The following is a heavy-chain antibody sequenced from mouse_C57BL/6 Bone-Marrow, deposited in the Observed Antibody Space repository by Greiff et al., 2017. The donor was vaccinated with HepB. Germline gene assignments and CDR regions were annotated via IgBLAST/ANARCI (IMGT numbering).Heavy chain of an antibody. V-gene: IGHV5-6*02. Sequence: EVMLVESGGDLVKPGGSLKLSCAASGFTFSSYGMSWVRQTPDKRLEWVATISSGGSYTYYPDSVKGRFTISRDNAKNTLYLQMSSLKSEDTAMYYCARYDYDEGTYYFDYWGQGTTLTVSS. CDR2: ISSGGSYT. J-gene: IGHJ2*01. D-gene: IGHD2-4*01. CDR1: GFTFSSYG. CDR3: ARYDYDEGTYYFDY.